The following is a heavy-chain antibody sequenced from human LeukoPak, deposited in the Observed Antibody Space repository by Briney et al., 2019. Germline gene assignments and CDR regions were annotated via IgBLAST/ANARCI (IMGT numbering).Heavy chain of an antibody. CDR1: GFTFSSYA. J-gene: IGHJ4*02. V-gene: IGHV3-23*01. CDR2: ISGNGGHT. D-gene: IGHD3-10*01. CDR3: AKRVIRGIISPFDF. Sequence: GGSLRLSCAASGFTFSSYAMSWVRQTPGKGLEWVAAISGNGGHTYYAESVKGRFTISRDNSKNTLFLQMKNLGTEDSAVYYCAKRVIRGIISPFDFGGKGTLVTVSS.